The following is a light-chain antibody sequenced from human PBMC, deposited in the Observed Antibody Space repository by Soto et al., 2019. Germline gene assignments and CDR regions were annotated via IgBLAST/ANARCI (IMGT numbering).Light chain of an antibody. CDR1: QSVSNN. CDR3: QHYNNWPPWT. CDR2: GAS. Sequence: EIVLTQSRGTLSLSPGERATLSCRASQSVSNNYLAWYQQKPGQAPRLLIYGASIRATGIPARFSGSGSGTEFTLTISSLQSEDFAVYYCQHYNNWPPWTFGQGTKVDIK. J-gene: IGKJ1*01. V-gene: IGKV3-15*01.